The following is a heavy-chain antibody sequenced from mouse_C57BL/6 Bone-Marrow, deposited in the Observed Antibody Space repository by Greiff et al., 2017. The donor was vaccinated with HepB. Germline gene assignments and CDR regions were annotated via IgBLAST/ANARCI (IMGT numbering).Heavy chain of an antibody. J-gene: IGHJ2*01. Sequence: VQLQESGPELVKPGASVKMSCKASGYTFTDYNMHWVKQSHGKSLEWIGYINPNNGGTNYNQKFKGKATLTVNKSSSTAYMELRSLTSEDSAVYYCARDERGAYYSDWGRGTTLTVSS. CDR1: GYTFTDYN. CDR3: ARDERGAYYSD. CDR2: INPNNGGT. D-gene: IGHD2-12*01. V-gene: IGHV1-22*01.